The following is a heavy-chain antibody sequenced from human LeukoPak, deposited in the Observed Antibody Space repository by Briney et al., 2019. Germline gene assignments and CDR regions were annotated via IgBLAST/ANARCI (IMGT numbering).Heavy chain of an antibody. J-gene: IGHJ5*02. Sequence: SETLSLTCAVYGGSFSGYYWSWIRQPPGKGLEWIGEINHSGSTNYNPSLKSRVTISVDTSKNQFSLKLSSVTAADTAVYYRAACEITMVRGAPWGFDPWGQGTLVTVSS. V-gene: IGHV4-34*01. D-gene: IGHD3-10*01. CDR3: AACEITMVRGAPWGFDP. CDR2: INHSGST. CDR1: GGSFSGYY.